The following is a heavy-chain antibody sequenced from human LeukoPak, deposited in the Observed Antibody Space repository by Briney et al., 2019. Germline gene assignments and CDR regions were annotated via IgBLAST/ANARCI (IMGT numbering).Heavy chain of an antibody. CDR1: GGTFRSHA. Sequence: AAVTVSCKASGGTFRSHAISWVRQAPGPGLEWMGRIITIFGTANYAQTFQGRVKITTDESTSKAYMERSSLRSEDTAVYCCARVFHRQGAVFDYWGQGTLVTVSS. CDR2: IITIFGTA. J-gene: IGHJ4*02. V-gene: IGHV1-69*05. CDR3: ARVFHRQGAVFDY. D-gene: IGHD1-26*01.